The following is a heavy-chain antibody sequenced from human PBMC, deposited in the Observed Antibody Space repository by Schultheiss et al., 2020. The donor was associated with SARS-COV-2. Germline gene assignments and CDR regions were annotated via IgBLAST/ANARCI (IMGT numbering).Heavy chain of an antibody. J-gene: IGHJ2*01. Sequence: SETLSLTCTVSGGSISSYYWSWIRQPPGKGLEWIGYIYYSGSTYYNPSLKSRVTISVDTSKNQFSLKIGSVTAADTAVYYCARELVGSAALWGRGTLVTVSS. CDR1: GGSISSYY. CDR3: ARELVGSAAL. CDR2: IYYSGST. V-gene: IGHV4-59*12. D-gene: IGHD6-19*01.